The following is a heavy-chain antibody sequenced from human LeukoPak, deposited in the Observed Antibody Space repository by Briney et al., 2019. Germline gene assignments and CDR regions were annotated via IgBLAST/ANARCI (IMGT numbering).Heavy chain of an antibody. CDR3: ARLMDV. CDR2: IHPGDSDA. J-gene: IGHJ6*04. V-gene: IGHV5-51*01. Sequence: GESLKISCKGSGYIFTSYRIGWVRQMPGKGLEWMGIIHPGDSDARYGPSFQGQVTISVDKSISTAYLQWSSLKASDTAMYYCARLMDVWGKGTTVTVSS. CDR1: GYIFTSYR.